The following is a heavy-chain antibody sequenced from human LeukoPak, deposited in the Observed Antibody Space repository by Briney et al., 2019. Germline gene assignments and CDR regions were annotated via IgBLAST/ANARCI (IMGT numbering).Heavy chain of an antibody. D-gene: IGHD2-2*01. CDR2: IIPILGIA. Sequence: AASVKVSCKASGGTFSSYAISWVRQAPGQGLEWMGRIIPILGIANYAQKFQGRVTITADKSTSTAYMELSSLRSEDTAVYYCAREDCSSTSCYLGYPYYYGMDVRGQGTTVTVSS. CDR3: AREDCSSTSCYLGYPYYYGMDV. V-gene: IGHV1-69*04. J-gene: IGHJ6*02. CDR1: GGTFSSYA.